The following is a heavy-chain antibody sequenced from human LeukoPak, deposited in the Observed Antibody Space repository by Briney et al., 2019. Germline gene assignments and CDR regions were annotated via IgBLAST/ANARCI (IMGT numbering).Heavy chain of an antibody. CDR1: GLALRNYH. J-gene: IGHJ4*02. V-gene: IGHV3-48*03. CDR2: IHETGGS. CDR3: AATGR. Sequence: QPGGSLRLSCVGSGLALRNYHVTWVRQAPGKGLEWVADIHETGGSHYADSVKGRFTISRENAKNSVYLQMNSLRADDTAVYYCAATGRWGQGTLVAVSS.